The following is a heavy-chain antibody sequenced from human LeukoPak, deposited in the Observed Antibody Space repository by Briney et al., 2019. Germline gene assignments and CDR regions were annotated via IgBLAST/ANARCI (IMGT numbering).Heavy chain of an antibody. Sequence: SETLSLTCAVYGGSFSGYYWSWIRQPPGKGLEWIGEINHSGSTNYNPSLKSRLTISVDTSKNQFSLKLSSVTAADTTVYYCASTNGYEGRYFQHWGQGTLVTVSS. CDR2: INHSGST. CDR3: ASTNGYEGRYFQH. V-gene: IGHV4-34*09. J-gene: IGHJ1*01. D-gene: IGHD5-18*01. CDR1: GGSFSGYY.